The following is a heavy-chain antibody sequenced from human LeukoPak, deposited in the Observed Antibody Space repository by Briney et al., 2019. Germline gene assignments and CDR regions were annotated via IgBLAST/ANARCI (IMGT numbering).Heavy chain of an antibody. CDR1: GGSFSGYY. Sequence: PSETLSLTCAVYGGSFSGYYWSWIRQPPGKGLEWIGEINHSGSTNYNPSLKSRVTISVDTSKNPFSLKLSSVTAADTAVYYCASRIAVAGTRAVGYFDYWGQGALVTVSS. D-gene: IGHD6-19*01. V-gene: IGHV4-34*01. CDR2: INHSGST. J-gene: IGHJ4*02. CDR3: ASRIAVAGTRAVGYFDY.